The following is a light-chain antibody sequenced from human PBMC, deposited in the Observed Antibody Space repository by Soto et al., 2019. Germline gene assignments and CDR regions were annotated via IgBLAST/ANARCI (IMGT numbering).Light chain of an antibody. CDR2: GAS. V-gene: IGKV3-20*01. Sequence: EFVLRHCPGTLSLSPGERATLSCRASQSVSSSYLAWYQQKPGQAPRLLIYGASSRATGIPDRFSGSGSGTDFTLTISRLEPEDFAVYYCQQYGSSPWTFGQGTKVDIK. CDR3: QQYGSSPWT. J-gene: IGKJ1*01. CDR1: QSVSSSY.